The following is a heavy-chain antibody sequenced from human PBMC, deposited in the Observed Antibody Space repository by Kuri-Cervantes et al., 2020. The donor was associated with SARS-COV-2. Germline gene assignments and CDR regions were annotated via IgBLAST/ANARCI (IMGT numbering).Heavy chain of an antibody. CDR3: ARDLIGLAYCGGDCSWEYFDY. CDR2: MNPNSGNT. Sequence: ASVKVSCKASGYTFTSYDINWVRQATGQGLEWMGWMNPNSGNTGYAQKFQGRVTITADKSTSTAYMELSSLRSEDTAVYYCARDLIGLAYCGGDCSWEYFDYWGQGTLVTVSS. CDR1: GYTFTSYD. D-gene: IGHD2-21*01. V-gene: IGHV1-8*03. J-gene: IGHJ4*02.